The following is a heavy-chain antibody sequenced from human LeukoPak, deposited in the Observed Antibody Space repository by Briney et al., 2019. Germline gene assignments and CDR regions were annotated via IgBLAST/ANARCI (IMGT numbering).Heavy chain of an antibody. J-gene: IGHJ4*02. CDR2: IYHSGST. CDR1: GYSISSGYY. V-gene: IGHV4-38-2*02. D-gene: IGHD3-22*01. CDR3: ASSFRDYYDSSGYQDN. Sequence: SETLSLTCTVSGYSISSGYYWGWIRRPPGKGLEWIGSIYHSGSTYYNQSLKSRVTISVDTSKNQFSLKLSSVTAADTAVYYCASSFRDYYDSSGYQDNWGQGTLVTVSS.